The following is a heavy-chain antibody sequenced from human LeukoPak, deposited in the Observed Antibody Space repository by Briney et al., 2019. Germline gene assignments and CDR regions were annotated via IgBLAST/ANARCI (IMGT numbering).Heavy chain of an antibody. CDR1: GGSISSYY. J-gene: IGHJ5*02. CDR2: IYTSGST. CDR3: ARGGRQWLVKAGSWDNWFDP. V-gene: IGHV4-4*07. D-gene: IGHD6-19*01. Sequence: SETLSLTCTVSGGSISSYYWSWIRQPAGKGLEWIGRIYTSGSTNYNPSLKSRVTISVDKSKNQFSLKLSSVTAADTAVYYCARGGRQWLVKAGSWDNWFDPWGQGTLVTVYS.